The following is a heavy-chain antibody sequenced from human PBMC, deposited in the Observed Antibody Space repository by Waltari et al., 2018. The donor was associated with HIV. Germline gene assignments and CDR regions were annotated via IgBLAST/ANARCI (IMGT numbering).Heavy chain of an antibody. D-gene: IGHD2-21*02. CDR3: ARGVNLRCTGDCYSAY. CDR1: GFNFGAHA. CDR2: IRSKPYGGTR. V-gene: IGHV3-49*03. Sequence: DVHLVESGGGLVEPGRSLRLSCKASGFNFGAHAVTWLRQAPGKGLEWVGFIRSKPYGGTREYAASVKGRFTISRDDSKNIAFLQMDSLKIEDTAVYYCARGVNLRCTGDCYSAYWGQGTLVTVSS. J-gene: IGHJ4*02.